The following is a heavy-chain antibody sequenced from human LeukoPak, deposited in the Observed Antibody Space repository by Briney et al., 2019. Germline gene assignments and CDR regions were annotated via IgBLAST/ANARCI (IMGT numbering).Heavy chain of an antibody. CDR2: FSGSGGST. CDR3: ARTQLDLDGFDI. D-gene: IGHD1-1*01. Sequence: GGSLRLSCAASGFTFSNYAMSWVRQAPGKGLEWVSVFSGSGGSTYYTDSVKGRFTISRDNSKNTLYLQMNSLRGEDTAVYYCARTQLDLDGFDIWGQGTTVTVSS. V-gene: IGHV3-23*01. CDR1: GFTFSNYA. J-gene: IGHJ3*02.